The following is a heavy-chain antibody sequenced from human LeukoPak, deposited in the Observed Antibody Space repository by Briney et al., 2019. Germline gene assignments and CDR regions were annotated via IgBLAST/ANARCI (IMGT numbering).Heavy chain of an antibody. V-gene: IGHV1-2*02. CDR1: GYTFTGSY. CDR2: INPNSGGT. CDR3: AKYYYDSYEGYYFDY. Sequence: ASVKVSCKASGYTFTGSYMHWVRQAPGQGLEWMGWINPNSGGTNYALKFQGRVTMTRDTSISTAYMELSRLKSDDTAFYYCAKYYYDSYEGYYFDYWGQGTLVTVSS. D-gene: IGHD3-22*01. J-gene: IGHJ4*02.